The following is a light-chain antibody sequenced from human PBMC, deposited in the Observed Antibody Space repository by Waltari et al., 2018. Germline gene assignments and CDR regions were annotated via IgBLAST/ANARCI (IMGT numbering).Light chain of an antibody. CDR3: QQYNYWRT. CDR1: QSVSNN. V-gene: IGKV3-15*01. Sequence: EIVMTQSPVTLSVSPGERATLSCRASQSVSNNLAWYQQKPGQAPRLLMYGASTRATGIPARFSGRGSGTEFTLTISSLQSEDFAVYYCQQYNYWRTFGQGTKVEI. J-gene: IGKJ1*01. CDR2: GAS.